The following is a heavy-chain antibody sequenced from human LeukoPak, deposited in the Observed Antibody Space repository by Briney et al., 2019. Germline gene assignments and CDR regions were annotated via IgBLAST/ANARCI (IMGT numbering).Heavy chain of an antibody. CDR1: RFSFPDCW. D-gene: IGHD3-10*01. J-gene: IGHJ2*01. Sequence: GGSLRLSCAASRFSFPDCWMSWVRQAPGKGLEWVANINQAGHEKYYVDSVKGRVTIFRVNAQNSLYLQMNSLGAEDTAIYYCARGGYGSGRSYWYFDLWGRGTQVTVSS. CDR2: INQAGHEK. V-gene: IGHV3-7*03. CDR3: ARGGYGSGRSYWYFDL.